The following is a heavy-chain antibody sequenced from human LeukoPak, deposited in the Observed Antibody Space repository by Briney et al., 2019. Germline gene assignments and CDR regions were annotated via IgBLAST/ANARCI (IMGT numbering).Heavy chain of an antibody. CDR3: ARDLYSSSSPYGDYYYYYGMDV. V-gene: IGHV1-2*02. Sequence: ASVKVSCKASGYTFTDYYLHWVRQAPGQGLEWMGWINPNSGGTYYAQKFQGRVTMTRDTSISTAYMELSRLRSDDTAVYYCARDLYSSSSPYGDYYYYYGMDVWGQGTTVTVSS. CDR1: GYTFTDYY. CDR2: INPNSGGT. D-gene: IGHD6-13*01. J-gene: IGHJ6*02.